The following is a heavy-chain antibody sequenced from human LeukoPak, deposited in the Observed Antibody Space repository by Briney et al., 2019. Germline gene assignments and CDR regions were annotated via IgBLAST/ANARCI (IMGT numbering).Heavy chain of an antibody. J-gene: IGHJ4*02. CDR1: GFTFSSYA. CDR3: AKLWEVGYCSSTSCHEFDY. CDR2: ISGSGGST. D-gene: IGHD2-2*01. Sequence: GGSLRLSCAASGFTFSSYAMSWVRQAPGKGLEWVSAISGSGGSTYYADSVKGRFTISRDNSKNTLYLQMNSLRAEDTAVYYCAKLWEVGYCSSTSCHEFDYWGQGTLVTVSS. V-gene: IGHV3-23*01.